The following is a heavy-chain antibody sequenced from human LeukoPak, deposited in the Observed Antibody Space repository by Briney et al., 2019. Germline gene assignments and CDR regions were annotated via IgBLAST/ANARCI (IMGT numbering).Heavy chain of an antibody. Sequence: PSETLSLTCTVSGGSINSGSYYWSWIRQPAGKGLEWIGHFYISGHTTYNPSLKSRLTISVDTSKNQFSLNLSSVTAADTAVYYCARASVLLSADYWGQGTLVTVSS. CDR3: ARASVLLSADY. D-gene: IGHD3-16*01. V-gene: IGHV4-61*10. CDR1: GGSINSGSYY. CDR2: FYISGHT. J-gene: IGHJ4*02.